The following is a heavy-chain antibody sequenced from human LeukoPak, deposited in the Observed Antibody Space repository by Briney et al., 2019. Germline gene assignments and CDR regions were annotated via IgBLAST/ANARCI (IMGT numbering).Heavy chain of an antibody. CDR3: AADSSSRDY. CDR1: GGSFSGYY. V-gene: IGHV4-34*01. CDR2: INHSGST. D-gene: IGHD6-6*01. Sequence: KPSESLSLTCAVYGGSFSGYYLSWIRQPPGKGLEWIGEINHSGSTNYNPSLKSRVTISVDTSKNQFSLKLSSVTAADTAVYYCAADSSSRDYWGPGTLVTVSS. J-gene: IGHJ4*02.